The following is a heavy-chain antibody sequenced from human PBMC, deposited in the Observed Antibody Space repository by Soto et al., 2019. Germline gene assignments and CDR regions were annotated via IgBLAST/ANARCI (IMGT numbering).Heavy chain of an antibody. V-gene: IGHV1-69*12. CDR2: IIPIFGTA. CDR3: ARDGYCISTSRPYYYGMDV. Sequence: QVQLVQSGAEVKKPGSSVKVSCKASGGTFSSYAISWVRQAPGQGLEWMGGIIPIFGTANYAQKFQGRVTITADESTSTGYMELSSLRSEYTVVYYCARDGYCISTSRPYYYGMDVWGQGTTVTVSS. J-gene: IGHJ6*02. CDR1: GGTFSSYA. D-gene: IGHD2-2*01.